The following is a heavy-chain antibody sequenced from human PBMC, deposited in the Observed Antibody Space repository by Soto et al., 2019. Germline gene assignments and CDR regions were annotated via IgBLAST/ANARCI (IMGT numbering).Heavy chain of an antibody. CDR1: GGSISSYY. CDR2: IYYSGST. CDR3: ARGRPIIAVAGTTKTYYYYYGMDV. J-gene: IGHJ6*02. D-gene: IGHD6-19*01. Sequence: SETLSLTCTVSGGSISSYYWSWIRQPPGKGLEWIGYIYYSGSTNYNPSFKSRFTISVDTSKDHFSLKLSSVTAADTALYYCARGRPIIAVAGTTKTYYYYYGMDVWGQGTTVTVSS. V-gene: IGHV4-59*01.